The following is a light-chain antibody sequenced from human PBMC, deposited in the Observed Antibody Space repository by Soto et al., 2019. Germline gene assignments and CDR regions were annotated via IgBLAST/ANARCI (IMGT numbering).Light chain of an antibody. CDR2: DVS. CDR1: SSDVGGYNY. J-gene: IGLJ1*01. V-gene: IGLV2-11*01. Sequence: QSVLTQPRSVSGSPGQSVTISCTGTSSDVGGYNYVSWYQQHPGKAPKLMIYDVSKRPSGVPDRFSGCKSGNTASLTISGLQAEDEADYYCCSYAGSYTYVFGTGTKVTVL. CDR3: CSYAGSYTYV.